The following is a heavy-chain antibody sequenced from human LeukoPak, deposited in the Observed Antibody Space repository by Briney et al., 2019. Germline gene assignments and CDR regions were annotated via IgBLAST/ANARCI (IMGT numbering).Heavy chain of an antibody. CDR3: ARDRAYKSFDY. Sequence: GGSLRLSCAASGFTFSTSWMDWVRQAPGKGLEWVANINPDGSEKYSVDSVEGRFTISRDNAKNSLYLQMNSLRAEDTAVYYCARDRAYKSFDYWGQGTLVTVSS. V-gene: IGHV3-7*01. CDR2: INPDGSEK. J-gene: IGHJ4*02. D-gene: IGHD3-16*01. CDR1: GFTFSTSW.